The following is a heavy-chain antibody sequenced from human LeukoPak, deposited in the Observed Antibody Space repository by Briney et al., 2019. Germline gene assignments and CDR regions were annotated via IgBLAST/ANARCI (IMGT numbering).Heavy chain of an antibody. CDR1: GFTFSTYS. J-gene: IGHJ4*02. V-gene: IGHV3-21*01. Sequence: GGSLRLSCAASGFTFSTYSMNWVRQAPGKGLEWVSSISTSSSYIYYADSVKGRFTISRDNAKNSLYLQMNSLRAEDTAVYYCARDPYSSSSAIDYWGQGTLVTVSS. CDR2: ISTSSSYI. CDR3: ARDPYSSSSAIDY. D-gene: IGHD6-6*01.